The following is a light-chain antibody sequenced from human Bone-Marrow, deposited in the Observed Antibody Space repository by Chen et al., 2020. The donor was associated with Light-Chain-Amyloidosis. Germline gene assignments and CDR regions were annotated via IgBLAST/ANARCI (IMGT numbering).Light chain of an antibody. CDR2: RDT. V-gene: IGLV3-25*03. J-gene: IGLJ2*01. CDR1: DLPTKY. CDR3: QSADSSGTYEVI. Sequence: SYELTQPPAVSVSPGQTARIPSAGDDLPTKYAYGYQQKPGQAPVLVIHRDTERPSGISERVSGSSSGTTATLTISGVQAEDEADYHCQSADSSGTYEVIFGGGTKLTVL.